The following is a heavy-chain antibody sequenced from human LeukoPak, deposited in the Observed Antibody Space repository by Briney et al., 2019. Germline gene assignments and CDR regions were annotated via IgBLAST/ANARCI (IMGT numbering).Heavy chain of an antibody. V-gene: IGHV3-64*01. CDR3: AVAVAGVDY. CDR2: ISSNGGST. D-gene: IGHD6-19*01. CDR1: GFTFSSYA. J-gene: IGHJ4*02. Sequence: GGSLRLSCAASGFTFSSYAMHWVRQAPGKGLEYVSAISSNGGSTYYANSVKGRFTISRDNSKNTLYLQMGSLRAEDMAVYYCAVAVAGVDYWGQGTLVTVSS.